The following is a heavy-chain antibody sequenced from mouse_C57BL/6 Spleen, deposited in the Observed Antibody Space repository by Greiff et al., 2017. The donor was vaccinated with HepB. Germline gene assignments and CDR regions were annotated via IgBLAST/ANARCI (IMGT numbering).Heavy chain of an antibody. V-gene: IGHV1-81*01. CDR1: GYTFTSYG. CDR3: APYDYDNYFDY. D-gene: IGHD2-4*01. Sequence: QVHVKQSGAELARPGASVKLSCKASGYTFTSYGISWVKQRTGQGLEWIGEIYPRSGNTYYNEKFKGKATLTADKSSSTAYMELRSLTSEDSAVYFCAPYDYDNYFDYWGQGTTLTVSS. J-gene: IGHJ2*01. CDR2: IYPRSGNT.